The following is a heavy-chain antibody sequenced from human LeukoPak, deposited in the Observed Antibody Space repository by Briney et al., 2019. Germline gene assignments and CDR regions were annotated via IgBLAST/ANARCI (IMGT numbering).Heavy chain of an antibody. D-gene: IGHD3-10*01. CDR2: IYSDGST. CDR1: GFTVSSNY. V-gene: IGHV3-66*01. J-gene: IGHJ4*02. CDR3: ARGTVTMVDY. Sequence: GGSLRLSCAASGFTVSSNYMSWVRQAPGRGLEWVPVIYSDGSTYYADSVKGRFTISRDNSKNTLFLQMKSLRAGDTAVYYCARGTVTMVDYWGQGTLVTVSS.